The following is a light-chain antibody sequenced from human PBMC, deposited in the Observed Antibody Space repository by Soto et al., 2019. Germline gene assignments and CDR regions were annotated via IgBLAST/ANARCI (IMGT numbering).Light chain of an antibody. CDR3: QQLNSYPIT. CDR2: AAS. Sequence: IQFTQSPSFLTSSIGDRFTITCRASQGISSYLAWYQQKPGKAPKLLIYAASTLQSGVPSRFSGSGSGTEFTLTISSLQPEDFATYYCQQLNSYPITSAQGARLEI. V-gene: IGKV1-9*01. CDR1: QGISSY. J-gene: IGKJ5*01.